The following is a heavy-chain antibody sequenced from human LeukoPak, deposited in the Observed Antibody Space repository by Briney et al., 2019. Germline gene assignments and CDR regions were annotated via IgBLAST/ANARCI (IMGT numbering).Heavy chain of an antibody. CDR2: INTNSGAT. CDR3: ARAVAITRTLGQRN. CDR1: GYSFTDYY. Sequence: ASVKVSCKASGYSFTDYYIHWIRQAPGQGLEWMGWINTNSGATSCAQDFQDRVTLTRDTSITTAYMDLSSLTSDDTAVYFCARAVAITRTLGQRNWGQGTLVTVSS. J-gene: IGHJ4*02. D-gene: IGHD1-20*01. V-gene: IGHV1-2*02.